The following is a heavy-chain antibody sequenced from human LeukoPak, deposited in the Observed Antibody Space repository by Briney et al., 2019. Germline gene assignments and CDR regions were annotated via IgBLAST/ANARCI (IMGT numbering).Heavy chain of an antibody. D-gene: IGHD2-8*01. V-gene: IGHV4-61*02. Sequence: SEALSLTCTVSGGSIIRGAFYWHWIRQPAGKGLEWIGRVHTSGSTHYDPSLSSRVTISLDTSKNQCSLRLSSVTAADTAVYYCARGPANGASYFDYWGQGSQVTVSS. CDR1: GGSIIRGAFY. J-gene: IGHJ4*02. CDR2: VHTSGST. CDR3: ARGPANGASYFDY.